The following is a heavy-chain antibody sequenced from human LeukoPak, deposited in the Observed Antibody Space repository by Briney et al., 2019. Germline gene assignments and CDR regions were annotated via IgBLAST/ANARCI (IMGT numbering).Heavy chain of an antibody. CDR3: ARGRGDYEVTPYYFDY. Sequence: SETLSLTCTVSGYSISSGYYWGWIRQPPGKGLEWIESIYYSGSTYYNPSLKSRVTICVDTSKNQFSLKLSSVTAADTAVYYCARGRGDYEVTPYYFDYWGQGTLVTVSS. D-gene: IGHD4-17*01. V-gene: IGHV4-38-2*02. J-gene: IGHJ4*02. CDR2: IYYSGST. CDR1: GYSISSGYY.